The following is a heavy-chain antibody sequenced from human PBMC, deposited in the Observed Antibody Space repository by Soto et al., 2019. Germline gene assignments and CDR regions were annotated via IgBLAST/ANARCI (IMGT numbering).Heavy chain of an antibody. Sequence: GGSLRLSCAASGFTFSSYGMHWVRQAPGKGLEWVAVIWYDGSNKYYADSVKGRFTISRDNSKNTLYLQMNSLRAEDTAVYYCARDRRYSGYGEKYYYYGMDVWGQGTTVTVSS. D-gene: IGHD5-12*01. CDR1: GFTFSSYG. CDR2: IWYDGSNK. V-gene: IGHV3-33*01. J-gene: IGHJ6*02. CDR3: ARDRRYSGYGEKYYYYGMDV.